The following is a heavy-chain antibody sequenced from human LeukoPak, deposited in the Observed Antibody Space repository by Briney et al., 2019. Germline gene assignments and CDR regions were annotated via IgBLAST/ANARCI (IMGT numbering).Heavy chain of an antibody. V-gene: IGHV3-48*03. Sequence: PGGSLRLSCAASGFTFSSYEMNWVRQAPGKGLEWVSYISGGGGTRHYADSVKGRFTISRDNGKNSLYLQMNSLTDEDTAVYYCASFLDYWGQGTLVTVSS. D-gene: IGHD3-3*01. CDR2: ISGGGGTR. CDR3: ASFLDY. CDR1: GFTFSSYE. J-gene: IGHJ4*02.